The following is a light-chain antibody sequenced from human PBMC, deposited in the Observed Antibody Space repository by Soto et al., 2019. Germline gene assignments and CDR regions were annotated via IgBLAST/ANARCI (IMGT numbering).Light chain of an antibody. V-gene: IGKV1-33*01. CDR2: DAS. Sequence: DLQMTQSPSTLSASVGERVTITCRASQSISEWLAWYQQKSGKAPKLLIYDASDLETGVPSRFSGSGSGTDFTFTINSLQPEDIATYYCQQYDNLPLTFGGGTKVDIK. J-gene: IGKJ4*01. CDR1: QSISEW. CDR3: QQYDNLPLT.